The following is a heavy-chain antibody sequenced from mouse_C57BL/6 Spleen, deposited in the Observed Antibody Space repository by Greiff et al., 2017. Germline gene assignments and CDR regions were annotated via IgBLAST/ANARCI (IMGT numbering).Heavy chain of an antibody. CDR1: GYTFTSYW. V-gene: IGHV1-55*01. J-gene: IGHJ4*01. CDR2: IYPGSGST. Sequence: QVQLQQPGAELVKPGASVKMSCKASGYTFTSYWITWVKQRPGQGLEWIGDIYPGSGSTNYNEKFKSKATLAVDTSSSTAYMQLSSLTSEDSAVYYCAIKLHGRWYYAMDYWGQGTSGTVSS. CDR3: AIKLHGRWYYAMDY. D-gene: IGHD1-1*01.